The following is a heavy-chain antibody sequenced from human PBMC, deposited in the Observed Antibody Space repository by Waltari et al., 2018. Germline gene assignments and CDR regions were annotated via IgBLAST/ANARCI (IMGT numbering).Heavy chain of an antibody. J-gene: IGHJ3*02. Sequence: EVQLVESGGGLVQPGGSLRLSCEASGYPFRSYAMSCVRQAPGKGLEWVSAISGSGGSTYYADSVKGRFTISRDNSKNTLYLQMNSLRAEDTAVYHCAKPLEVVTPFDAFDIWGQGTMVTVSS. V-gene: IGHV3-23*04. CDR3: AKPLEVVTPFDAFDI. D-gene: IGHD3-3*01. CDR1: GYPFRSYA. CDR2: ISGSGGST.